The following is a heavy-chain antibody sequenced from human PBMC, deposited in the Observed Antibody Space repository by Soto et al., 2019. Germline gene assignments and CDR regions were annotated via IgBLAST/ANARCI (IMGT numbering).Heavy chain of an antibody. CDR1: VTSITTYRYS. V-gene: IGHV4-31*03. CDR3: ARVGPWVPYYYDSSPYTFEHRLDP. D-gene: IGHD3-22*01. J-gene: IGHJ5*02. Sequence: LSLTCTVSVTSITTYRYSWSWIRHNPGKGLGRIGYIHSSGSTNYNPSLKSRVTISADTSKNQFSLKLSSVTAADTAVYYCARVGPWVPYYYDSSPYTFEHRLDPWGQG. CDR2: IHSSGST.